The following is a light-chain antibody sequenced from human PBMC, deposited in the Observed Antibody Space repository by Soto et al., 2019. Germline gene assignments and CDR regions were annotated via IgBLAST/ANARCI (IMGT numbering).Light chain of an antibody. Sequence: QSALTQPASVSGSPGQSITISCTGTSSDVGGYNYVSWYQQHPGKAPKLIIYDVSNRPSGVSNRFSGSKSGNTASLTISGLRAEDEADYYCSSYTSSSTLVFGGGTQLTVL. V-gene: IGLV2-14*01. CDR2: DVS. CDR1: SSDVGGYNY. J-gene: IGLJ2*01. CDR3: SSYTSSSTLV.